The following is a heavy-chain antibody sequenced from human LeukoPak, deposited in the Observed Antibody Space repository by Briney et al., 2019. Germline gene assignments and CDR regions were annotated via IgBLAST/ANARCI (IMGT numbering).Heavy chain of an antibody. V-gene: IGHV1-46*01. CDR2: INPSGGST. CDR1: GYTFTSYY. CDR3: ARGNYDFWSGYYYYFDY. D-gene: IGHD3-3*01. Sequence: ASVKVSCKASGYTFTSYYMHWVRQAPGQGLEWMGIINPSGGSTSYAQKFQGRVTMTRDMSTSTVYMELSSLRSGDTAVYYCARGNYDFWSGYYYYFDYWGQGTLVTVSS. J-gene: IGHJ4*02.